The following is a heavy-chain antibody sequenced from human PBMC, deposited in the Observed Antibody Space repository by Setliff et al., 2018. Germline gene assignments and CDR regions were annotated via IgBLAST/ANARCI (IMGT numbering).Heavy chain of an antibody. V-gene: IGHV3-7*01. Sequence: PGGSLRLSCAASGFTFSSYWMSWVRQAPGNGLEWVANIKQDGSEKYHADSVKGRFTISRDNSKNTLYLQMNSLRAEDTAVYYCAKDSGWFLPFDSWGQGTLVTVSS. CDR3: AKDSGWFLPFDS. CDR2: IKQDGSEK. J-gene: IGHJ4*02. CDR1: GFTFSSYW. D-gene: IGHD6-19*01.